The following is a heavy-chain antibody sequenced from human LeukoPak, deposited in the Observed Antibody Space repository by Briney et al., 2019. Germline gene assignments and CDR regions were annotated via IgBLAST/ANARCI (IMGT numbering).Heavy chain of an antibody. D-gene: IGHD3-22*01. Sequence: GGSLRLSCAASGFTFSSYAMHWVRQAPGKGLEYVSAISSNGGSTYYANSVKGRFTISRDNSKNTLYPQMGSLRAEDMAVYYCARVRGSGLFDYWGQGTLVTVSS. CDR1: GFTFSSYA. V-gene: IGHV3-64*01. CDR3: ARVRGSGLFDY. J-gene: IGHJ4*02. CDR2: ISSNGGST.